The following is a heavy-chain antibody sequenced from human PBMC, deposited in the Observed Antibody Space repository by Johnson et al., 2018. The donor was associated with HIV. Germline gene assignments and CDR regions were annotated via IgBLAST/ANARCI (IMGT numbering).Heavy chain of an antibody. V-gene: IGHV3-13*01. Sequence: VQLVEAGGGLVQPGGSLRLSCAASGFTFSSYDMHWVRQATGKGLEWVSAMGTAGDTYYPGSVKGRFTISRENAKNSLYLQMKSLGAGDTAVYYCVRPAAAGRDDAFDIWGQGTMVTVSS. J-gene: IGHJ3*02. D-gene: IGHD6-13*01. CDR1: GFTFSSYD. CDR2: MGTAGDT. CDR3: VRPAAAGRDDAFDI.